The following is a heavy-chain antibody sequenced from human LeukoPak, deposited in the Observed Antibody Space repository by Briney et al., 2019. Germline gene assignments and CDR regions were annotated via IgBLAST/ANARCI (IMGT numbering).Heavy chain of an antibody. D-gene: IGHD5-24*01. V-gene: IGHV3-7*03. CDR2: MSLDGRGK. CDR1: GFTFSPYW. CDR3: LRDEKKRGGDY. J-gene: IGHJ4*02. Sequence: GGSLRLSCAASGFTFSPYWLSEVGQSPGKGLDGVAHMSLDGRGKYYAGSVRGRFTISRDNVQNSFYLQMDSLGVEDTARLLLLRDEKKRGGDYWGQGTLVTVST.